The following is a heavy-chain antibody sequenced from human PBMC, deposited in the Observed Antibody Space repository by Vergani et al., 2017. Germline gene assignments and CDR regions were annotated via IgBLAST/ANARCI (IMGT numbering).Heavy chain of an antibody. Sequence: EVQLVESGGGLVQPGGSLRLSCAASGFTFSSYSMNWVRQAPGKGLEWVSYISSSSSTIYYADSVKGRFTISRDNAKNSLYLQMNSLRAEDTALYYCSKDRGANIVVVPAARYAFDIWGQGTMVTVSS. CDR1: GFTFSSYS. CDR2: ISSSSSTI. J-gene: IGHJ3*02. CDR3: SKDRGANIVVVPAARYAFDI. V-gene: IGHV3-48*01. D-gene: IGHD2-2*01.